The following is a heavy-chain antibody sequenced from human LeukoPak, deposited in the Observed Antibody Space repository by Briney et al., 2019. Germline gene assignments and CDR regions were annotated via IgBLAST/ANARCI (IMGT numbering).Heavy chain of an antibody. CDR3: AKDRIQTIIRIFDS. J-gene: IGHJ4*02. CDR2: ILNDGKNK. CDR1: GFTFSSYG. V-gene: IGHV3-30*18. Sequence: PGGSLRLSCAASGFTFSSYGMHWVRQAPGKGLEWVAVILNDGKNKYYADFVKGRFTISRDNSKNTLFLQLNSLRAEDTAVYYCAKDRIQTIIRIFDSWGQGTLVTVSS. D-gene: IGHD3-22*01.